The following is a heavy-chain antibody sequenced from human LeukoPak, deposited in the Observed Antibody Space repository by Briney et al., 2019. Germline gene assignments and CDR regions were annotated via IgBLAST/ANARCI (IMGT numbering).Heavy chain of an antibody. V-gene: IGHV3-7*01. J-gene: IGHJ3*01. Sequence: GGSLRLSXAASGFIFSNYWMSWVRQAPGKGLEWVANIKQDGSEKYYVDSVKGRFTISRDNAKNSLYLQMNSLRVEDTAIYYCATVGAVTDGAFDVWGQGTMVTVSS. CDR2: IKQDGSEK. D-gene: IGHD1-14*01. CDR1: GFIFSNYW. CDR3: ATVGAVTDGAFDV.